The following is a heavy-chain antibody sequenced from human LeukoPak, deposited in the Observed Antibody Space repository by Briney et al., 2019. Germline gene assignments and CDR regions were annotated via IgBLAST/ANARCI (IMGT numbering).Heavy chain of an antibody. CDR2: IIPIFGTA. V-gene: IGHV1-69*06. CDR3: ARGTVTYSWAFDI. J-gene: IGHJ3*02. Sequence: GASVKVSCKASGGTFSSYAISWVRQAPGQGLEWMGGIIPIFGTANYAQKFQGRVTITADKSTSTAYMELSSLGSEDTAVYYCARGTVTYSWAFDIWGQGTMVTVSS. D-gene: IGHD4-17*01. CDR1: GGTFSSYA.